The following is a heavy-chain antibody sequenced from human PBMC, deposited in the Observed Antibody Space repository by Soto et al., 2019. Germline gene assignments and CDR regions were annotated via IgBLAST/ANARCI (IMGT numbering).Heavy chain of an antibody. CDR1: GYTFTSYD. CDR3: ARGSYYDFWSGYTLSDY. CDR2: MNPNSGNT. V-gene: IGHV1-8*01. D-gene: IGHD3-3*01. Sequence: ASVKVSFKASGYTFTSYDINWVRQATGQGLEWMGWMNPNSGNTGYAQKFQGRVTMTRNTSISTAYMELSSLRSEDTAVYYCARGSYYDFWSGYTLSDYWGQGTLVTVSS. J-gene: IGHJ4*02.